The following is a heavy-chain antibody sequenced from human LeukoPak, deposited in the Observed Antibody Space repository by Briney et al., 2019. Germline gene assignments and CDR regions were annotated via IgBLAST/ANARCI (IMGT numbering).Heavy chain of an antibody. J-gene: IGHJ4*02. CDR1: GGSISSGGYY. CDR3: ARAHQLWFGELISYYFDY. D-gene: IGHD3-10*01. CDR2: IYHSGST. Sequence: SETLSLTCTVSGGSISSGGYYWSWIRQPPGKGLEWMGYIYHSGSTYYNPSLKSRVTISVDRSKNQFSLKLSSVTAADTAVYYCARAHQLWFGELISYYFDYWGQGTLVTVSS. V-gene: IGHV4-30-2*01.